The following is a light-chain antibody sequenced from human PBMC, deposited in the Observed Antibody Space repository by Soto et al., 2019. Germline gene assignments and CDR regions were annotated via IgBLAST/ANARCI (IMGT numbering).Light chain of an antibody. CDR3: SSYTTSTTIVV. V-gene: IGLV2-14*03. CDR2: DVN. J-gene: IGLJ2*01. CDR1: SSDVGGYNY. Sequence: QPASVSGSPGQSITISCIGTSSDVGGYNYVSWYQHNPGKVPKLMIYDVNNRPSGVSNRFSGSKSGNTASLTISGLQAEDEADYYCSSYTTSTTIVVFGGGTKLTVL.